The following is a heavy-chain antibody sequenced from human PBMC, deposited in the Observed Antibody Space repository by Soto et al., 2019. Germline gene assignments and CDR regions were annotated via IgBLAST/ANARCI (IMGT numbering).Heavy chain of an antibody. D-gene: IGHD3-3*01. CDR2: IYYSGST. CDR1: GGSISSGDYY. J-gene: IGHJ4*02. V-gene: IGHV4-30-4*01. CDR3: AREVLLLQWLLFDY. Sequence: PSETLSLTCTVSGGSISSGDYYWSWICQPPGKGLEWLGYIYYSGSTYYNPSLKSRVTISVDTSKNQFSLKLSSVTAADTAVYYFAREVLLLQWLLFDYWGQGTLVTVFS.